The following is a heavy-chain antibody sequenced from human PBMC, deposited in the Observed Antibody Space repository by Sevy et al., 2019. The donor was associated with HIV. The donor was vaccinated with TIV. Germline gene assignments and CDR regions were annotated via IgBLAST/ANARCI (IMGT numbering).Heavy chain of an antibody. V-gene: IGHV3-48*03. Sequence: GGSLRLSCAASGFRFSSYEMNWVRQAPGKGLEWVASISNSGTNIYYSDSVRSRFTISRDTATNSLYLQMNSLRAEDTAVFYCARDLPPSATTVAHFDYWGQGTLVTVSS. CDR2: ISNSGTNI. J-gene: IGHJ4*02. D-gene: IGHD4-17*01. CDR1: GFRFSSYE. CDR3: ARDLPPSATTVAHFDY.